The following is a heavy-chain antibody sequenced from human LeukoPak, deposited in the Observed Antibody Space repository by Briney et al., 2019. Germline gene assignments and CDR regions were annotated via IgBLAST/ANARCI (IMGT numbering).Heavy chain of an antibody. J-gene: IGHJ4*02. D-gene: IGHD1-14*01. CDR2: ISTYNGNT. V-gene: IGHV1-18*04. Sequence: RASVKVSCKASGYTFTGYHMHWVRQAPGQGLEWMGWISTYNGNTHYPQNLQGRVTMTTDTSTSTVCMELRSLRSDDTAVYYCAREGRTQRGDYWGQGTLVTVSS. CDR1: GYTFTGYH. CDR3: AREGRTQRGDY.